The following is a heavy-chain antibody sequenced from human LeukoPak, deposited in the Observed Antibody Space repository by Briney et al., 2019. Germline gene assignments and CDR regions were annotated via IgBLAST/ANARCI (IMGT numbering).Heavy chain of an antibody. CDR1: GFTLRNYG. J-gene: IGHJ4*02. CDR2: IWYGGSDK. CDR3: ARDFGGGYCSSTSCYVFDY. Sequence: PGGSLRLSCAASGFTLRNYGMHWVRQAPGKGLEWVAVIWYGGSDKYYADSVKGRFTISRDNSKNTLYLQMNSLRAEDTAVYYCARDFGGGYCSSTSCYVFDYWGQGTPVTVS. V-gene: IGHV3-33*01. D-gene: IGHD2-2*01.